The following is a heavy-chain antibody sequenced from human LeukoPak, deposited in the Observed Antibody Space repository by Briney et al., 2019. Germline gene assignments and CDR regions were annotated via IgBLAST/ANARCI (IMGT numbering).Heavy chain of an antibody. V-gene: IGHV3-49*04. Sequence: PGGSLRLTCTGSGFAFADYAMSWVRQAPGMGLEWIGFIRSKTFGGTTEYAASVKGGCTISRDDSRSIAYLQMNTLKTEDTAVYYCTGHLSISNYSLHWGQGTLVTVSS. D-gene: IGHD3-9*01. J-gene: IGHJ4*02. CDR3: TGHLSISNYSLH. CDR1: GFAFADYA. CDR2: IRSKTFGGTT.